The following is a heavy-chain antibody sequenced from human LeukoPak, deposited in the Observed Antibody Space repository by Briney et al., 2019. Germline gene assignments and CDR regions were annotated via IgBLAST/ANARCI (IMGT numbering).Heavy chain of an antibody. D-gene: IGHD3-22*01. J-gene: IGHJ4*02. Sequence: GGSLRLSCAASGFTFSTYAMSWVRQAPGKGLEWVSGISGSGDNRFYADSVKGRFTISRDNSRNTLYLHMNSLRADDTAIYYIAKDRTTMTNYFAYWGQGPLPTVSS. CDR1: GFTFSTYA. V-gene: IGHV3-23*01. CDR3: AKDRTTMTNYFAY. CDR2: ISGSGDNR.